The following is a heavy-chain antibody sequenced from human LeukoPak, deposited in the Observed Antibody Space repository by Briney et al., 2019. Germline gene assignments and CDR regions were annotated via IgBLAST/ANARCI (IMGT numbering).Heavy chain of an antibody. Sequence: PSETLSLTCAVYGGSFSGYYWSWIRQPPGKGLEWIGEINHSGSTYYNPSLKSRVTISVDTSKNQFSLKLSSVTAADTAVYYCARDRLDYGDAIDYWGQGTLVTVSS. V-gene: IGHV4-34*09. CDR3: ARDRLDYGDAIDY. CDR2: INHSGST. D-gene: IGHD4-17*01. J-gene: IGHJ4*02. CDR1: GGSFSGYY.